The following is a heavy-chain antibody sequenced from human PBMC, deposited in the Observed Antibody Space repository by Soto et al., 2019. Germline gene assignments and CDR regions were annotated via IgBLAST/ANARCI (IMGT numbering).Heavy chain of an antibody. J-gene: IGHJ4*02. CDR3: AKGQGFGELLGYYFDY. CDR1: GFTFSSYW. D-gene: IGHD3-10*01. V-gene: IGHV3-74*01. Sequence: GGSLRLSCAASGFTFSSYWMHWVRQAPGKGLVWVSRINSDGSSTSYADSVKGRFTISRDNAKNSLYLQMNSLRAEDTALYYCAKGQGFGELLGYYFDYWGQGTLVTVSS. CDR2: INSDGSST.